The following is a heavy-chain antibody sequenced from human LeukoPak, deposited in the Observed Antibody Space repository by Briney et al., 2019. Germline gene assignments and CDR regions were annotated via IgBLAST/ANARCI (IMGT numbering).Heavy chain of an antibody. J-gene: IGHJ3*02. D-gene: IGHD3-16*01. CDR3: VTLAVGELRPGDAFDI. Sequence: PGGSLRLSCAASGFTFSSYSMNWVRQAPGKGLEWVSYISSSSSTIYYADSVKGRFTISRDNAKNSLYLQMNSLRAEDTAVYYCVTLAVGELRPGDAFDIWGQGTMVTVSS. V-gene: IGHV3-48*01. CDR1: GFTFSSYS. CDR2: ISSSSSTI.